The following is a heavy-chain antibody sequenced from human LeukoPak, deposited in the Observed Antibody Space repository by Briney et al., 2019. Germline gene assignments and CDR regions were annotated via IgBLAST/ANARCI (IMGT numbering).Heavy chain of an antibody. CDR2: ISHIGST. V-gene: IGHV4-59*11. D-gene: IGHD1-14*01. J-gene: IGHJ3*02. Sequence: SETLSLTCTVSGASISGHYLTWLRQPPGKGLEWIGYISHIGSTNYNPSLKSRVPISVDTSKNQFSLKLTSVTAADTAVYYCARDRISINALDMWGQGTMVTVSS. CDR3: ARDRISINALDM. CDR1: GASISGHY.